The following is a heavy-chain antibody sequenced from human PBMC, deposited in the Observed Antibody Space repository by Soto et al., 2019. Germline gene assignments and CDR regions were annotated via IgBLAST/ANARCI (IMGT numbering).Heavy chain of an antibody. J-gene: IGHJ4*02. CDR2: IYYSGST. CDR3: AGGRAGVVY. Sequence: QVQLQESGPGLVKPSQTLSLTCTVSGGSISSGDYFWSWIRQPPGKGLEWIGYIYYSGSTYYNPSLXXRXTXXVDSSTTQFSLKLSSVTAADTAVYYGAGGRAGVVYWGQGTLVTVFS. V-gene: IGHV4-30-4*01. D-gene: IGHD6-13*01. CDR1: GGSISSGDYF.